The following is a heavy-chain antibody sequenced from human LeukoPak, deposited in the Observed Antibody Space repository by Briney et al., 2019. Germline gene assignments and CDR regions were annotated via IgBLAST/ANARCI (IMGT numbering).Heavy chain of an antibody. Sequence: ASVKVSCKASGYTFTGYYMHWVRQAPGQGLAWMGWINPNSGGTNYAQKFQGRVTMTRDTSISTAYMELSRLRSDDTAVYYCARGIAHYYYYYMDVWGKGTTVTVSS. J-gene: IGHJ6*03. CDR3: ARGIAHYYYYYMDV. CDR2: INPNSGGT. CDR1: GYTFTGYY. D-gene: IGHD6-13*01. V-gene: IGHV1-2*02.